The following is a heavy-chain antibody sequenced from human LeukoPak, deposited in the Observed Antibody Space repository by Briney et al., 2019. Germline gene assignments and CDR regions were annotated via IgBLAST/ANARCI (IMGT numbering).Heavy chain of an antibody. CDR3: TRHSKVTTSSSHYYYGLDV. V-gene: IGHV4-39*01. J-gene: IGHJ6*02. CDR2: VYYSGST. Sequence: SETLSLTCSISGGSVSTNDYYWAWIRQPPGKGLEWIGSVYYSGSTYYNPSLKSRVTIAVDTSKNQFSLKLSSVTAADTAVYYCTRHSKVTTSSSHYYYGLDVWGQGTTVTVSS. CDR1: GGSVSTNDYY. D-gene: IGHD6-6*01.